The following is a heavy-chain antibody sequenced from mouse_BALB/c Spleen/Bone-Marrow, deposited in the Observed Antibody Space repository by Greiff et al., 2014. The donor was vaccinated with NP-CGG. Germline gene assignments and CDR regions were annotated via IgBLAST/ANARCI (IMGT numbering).Heavy chain of an antibody. D-gene: IGHD1-1*01. V-gene: IGHV10-1*02. CDR2: IRSKSNNYAT. J-gene: IGHJ4*01. CDR3: VRPHYYGSSYRYAMDY. Sequence: EVQLVESGGGLVQPKGSLKLSCAASGFTFNTYAMNWVRQAPGKGLEWVARIRSKSNNYATYYADSVKDRFTISRDDSQSMLYLQMSNLKTEDTAMYYCVRPHYYGSSYRYAMDYWGQGTSVTVSS. CDR1: GFTFNTYA.